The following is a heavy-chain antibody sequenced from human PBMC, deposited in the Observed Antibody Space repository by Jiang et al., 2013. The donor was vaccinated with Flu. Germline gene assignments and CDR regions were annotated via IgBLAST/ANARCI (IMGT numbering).Heavy chain of an antibody. CDR2: ISAYNGNT. CDR3: ARDLVDIVVVVAELTGWFDP. CDR1: GYIFTSYY. J-gene: IGHJ5*02. V-gene: IGHV1-18*04. Sequence: SVKVSCKASGYIFTSYYMHWVRQAPGQGLEWMGWISAYNGNTNYAQKLQGRVTMTTDTSTSTAYMELRSLRSDDTAVYYCARDLVDIVVVVAELTGWFDPWGQGTLVTVSS. D-gene: IGHD2-15*01.